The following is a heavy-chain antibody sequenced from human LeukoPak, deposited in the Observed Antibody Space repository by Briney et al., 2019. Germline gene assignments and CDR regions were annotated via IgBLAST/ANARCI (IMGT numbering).Heavy chain of an antibody. J-gene: IGHJ6*03. D-gene: IGHD3-10*01. Sequence: SETLSLTCAVSGYSISSGYYWGWIRQPPGKGLEWIGSIYHSGSTYYNPSLKSRVTISVDTSKNQFSLKLSSVTAADTAVYYCARQXWGAGGYYYYYMDVWGKGTTVTVSS. CDR3: ARQXWGAGGYYYYYMDV. CDR1: GYSISSGYY. CDR2: IYHSGST. V-gene: IGHV4-38-2*01.